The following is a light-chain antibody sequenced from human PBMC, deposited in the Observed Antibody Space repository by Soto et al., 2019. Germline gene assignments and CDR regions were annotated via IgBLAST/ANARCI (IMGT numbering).Light chain of an antibody. V-gene: IGKV3-20*01. CDR3: QQYGSSPVT. CDR1: QSVSSSS. J-gene: IGKJ1*01. Sequence: EIVLTQSPGTRSLSPGERATLSCRASQSVSSSSLAWYQQRPGQAPTLLIYVASSRATGIPDRFSGSGSGTDFTLTISRLEPEDFAVYYCQQYGSSPVTFGQGTKVEIK. CDR2: VAS.